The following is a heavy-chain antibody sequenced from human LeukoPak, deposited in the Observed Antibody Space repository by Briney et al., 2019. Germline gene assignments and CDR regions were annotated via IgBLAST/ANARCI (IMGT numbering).Heavy chain of an antibody. V-gene: IGHV3-23*01. Sequence: GGSLRLSCVASGFTFRTYAMNWVRQAPGKGLEWGSVISDSGASTYSADSVKGRFTISRDNSKNTLFLQMNSLRAEDTAVYYCAKAPGALIASAIDAWGQGTLVTVSS. CDR1: GFTFRTYA. CDR2: ISDSGAST. D-gene: IGHD2-2*01. J-gene: IGHJ5*02. CDR3: AKAPGALIASAIDA.